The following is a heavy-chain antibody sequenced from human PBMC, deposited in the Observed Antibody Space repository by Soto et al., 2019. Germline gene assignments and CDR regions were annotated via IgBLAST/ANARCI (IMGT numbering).Heavy chain of an antibody. CDR1: GFTFGDYA. V-gene: IGHV3-9*01. CDR2: ISWNRRSI. Sequence: PGGSLRLSCAASGFTFGDYAMNWVRQAPGKGLEWVSGISWNRRSIDYADSVKGRFTISRDNAKNSLYLEMNNLRAEDTAFYYCAKDMFNDILTGFAYWGLGTLVTVPS. D-gene: IGHD3-9*01. J-gene: IGHJ4*02. CDR3: AKDMFNDILTGFAY.